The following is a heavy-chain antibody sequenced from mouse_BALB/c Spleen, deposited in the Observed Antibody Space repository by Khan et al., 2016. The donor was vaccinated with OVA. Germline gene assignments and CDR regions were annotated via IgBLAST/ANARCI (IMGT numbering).Heavy chain of an antibody. V-gene: IGHV3-2*02. CDR3: VRGRAD. CDR2: ISYSGRT. D-gene: IGHD3-3*01. Sequence: EVQLQESGPGLVKPSLSLSLTCTVTGYSITSDYAWNWIRQFPGHKLEWMGYISYSGRTSYTPSLKSRISITRATSKNQFFLQLTSVTTEDTATYFCVRGRADWGQGTLVTVSA. CDR1: GYSITSDYA. J-gene: IGHJ3*01.